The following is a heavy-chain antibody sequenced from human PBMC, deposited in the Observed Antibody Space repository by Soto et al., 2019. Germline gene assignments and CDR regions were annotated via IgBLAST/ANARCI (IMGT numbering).Heavy chain of an antibody. V-gene: IGHV1-46*01. CDR1: RDTFTSYY. D-gene: IGHD3-16*01. CDR3: ARSSGGNFGIIMEGTNWFAP. CDR2: INPHGGST. J-gene: IGHJ5*02. Sequence: ASVKVSCKAPRDTFTSYYINWVRQAPGQGLEWMGVINPHGGSTAYAQKFKGRVTLTRDTSASTVYMEVSSLTSEDTAMYHCARSSGGNFGIIMEGTNWFAPWGQGTLVTVSS.